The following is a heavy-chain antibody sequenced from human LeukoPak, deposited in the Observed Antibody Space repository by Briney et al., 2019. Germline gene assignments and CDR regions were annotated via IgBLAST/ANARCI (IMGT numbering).Heavy chain of an antibody. CDR2: INHSGST. V-gene: IGHV4-34*01. Sequence: SETLSLTCAVYGGSFSGYYWSWIRQPPGKGLEWIGEINHSGSTNYNPSLKSRVTISVDKSKNQFSLKLSSVTAADTAVYYCARDSGSYKGYWGQGTLVTVSS. D-gene: IGHD1-26*01. CDR1: GGSFSGYY. CDR3: ARDSGSYKGY. J-gene: IGHJ4*02.